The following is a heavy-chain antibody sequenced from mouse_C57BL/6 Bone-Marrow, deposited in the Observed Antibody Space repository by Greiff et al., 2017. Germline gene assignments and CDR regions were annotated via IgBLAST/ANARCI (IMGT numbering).Heavy chain of an antibody. J-gene: IGHJ2*01. CDR2: ISDGGSYT. V-gene: IGHV5-4*03. CDR3: ARKIYYSNSYFDY. Sequence: DVTLVESGGGLVKPGGSLKLSCAASGFTFSSYAMSWVRQTPEKRLEWVATISDGGSYTYYPDNVKGRFTISRDNAKNNLYLQMSHLKSEDTAMYYCARKIYYSNSYFDYWGQGTTLTVSS. CDR1: GFTFSSYA. D-gene: IGHD2-5*01.